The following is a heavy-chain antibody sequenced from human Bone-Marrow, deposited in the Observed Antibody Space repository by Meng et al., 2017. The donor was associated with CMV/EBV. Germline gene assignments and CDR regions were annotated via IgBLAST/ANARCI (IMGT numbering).Heavy chain of an antibody. CDR3: ARARRKGRFLEWLLSQYYFDY. J-gene: IGHJ4*02. CDR1: GVG. V-gene: IGHV2-5*01. Sequence: GVGGGWIRQPPAKALEWLALIYWNDDKRYSPSLKSRLTITKDTSKNQVVLTMTNMDPVDTATYYCARARRKGRFLEWLLSQYYFDYWGQGTLVTVSS. D-gene: IGHD3-3*01. CDR2: IYWNDDK.